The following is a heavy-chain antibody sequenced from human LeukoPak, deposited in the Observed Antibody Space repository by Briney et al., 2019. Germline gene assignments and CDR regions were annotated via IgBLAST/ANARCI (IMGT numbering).Heavy chain of an antibody. J-gene: IGHJ4*02. V-gene: IGHV3-33*01. D-gene: IGHD2-15*01. CDR2: IWYDGSNK. Sequence: PGRSLRLSCAASGFTFSSYGMHWVRQAPGKGLEWVAVIWYDGSNKYYADSVKGRFTISRDNSKNTLYLQMNSLRAEDTAVYYCARGRHCSGGSCLIDYWGQGTLVTVSS. CDR1: GFTFSSYG. CDR3: ARGRHCSGGSCLIDY.